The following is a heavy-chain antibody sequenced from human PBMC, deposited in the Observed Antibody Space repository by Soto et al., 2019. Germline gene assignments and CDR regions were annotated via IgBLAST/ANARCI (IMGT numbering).Heavy chain of an antibody. CDR2: INPKSGGT. Sequence: GPSVKVSCKASGYSFTDYHIHWVQQAPGQGLEWLGRINPKSGGTSTAQKFQGWVTMTTDTSISTASVELTRLTSDDTAIYYCARGDSTDCSNGVCSFFYNHDMDVWGQGTTVTVSS. V-gene: IGHV1-2*04. CDR3: ARGDSTDCSNGVCSFFYNHDMDV. CDR1: GYSFTDYH. J-gene: IGHJ6*02. D-gene: IGHD2-8*01.